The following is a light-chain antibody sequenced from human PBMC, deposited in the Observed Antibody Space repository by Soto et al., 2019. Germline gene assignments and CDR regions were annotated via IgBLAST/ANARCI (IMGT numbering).Light chain of an antibody. CDR2: DVT. J-gene: IGLJ3*02. V-gene: IGLV2-11*01. CDR3: CSYAGSYTWV. Sequence: QSALAQPRSVSGSPGQPVTFSCTGTSNDLGTYNYVSWYQHHQGKAPKRMIDDVTKRPSGVPDRFSGSKSGNTASLTISGLQAEDEADYYGCSYAGSYTWVFGGGTKLTVL. CDR1: SNDLGTYNY.